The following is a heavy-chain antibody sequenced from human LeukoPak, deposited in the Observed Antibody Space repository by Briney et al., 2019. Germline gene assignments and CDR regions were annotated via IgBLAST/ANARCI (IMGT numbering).Heavy chain of an antibody. CDR1: GFTFTKYW. Sequence: GDSLRLSCAASGFTFTKYWMTWVRQAPGKGLEWVGNIKQDGSDKNYMDSVKGRFTISRDNTKNSVYLQMSSLRAEDTAVYYCAKDTIAARRGPHPDYWGQGTLVTVSS. V-gene: IGHV3-7*01. CDR3: AKDTIAARRGPHPDY. CDR2: IKQDGSDK. D-gene: IGHD6-6*01. J-gene: IGHJ4*02.